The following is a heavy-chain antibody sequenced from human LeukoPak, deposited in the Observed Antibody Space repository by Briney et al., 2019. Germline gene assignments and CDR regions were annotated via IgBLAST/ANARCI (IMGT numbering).Heavy chain of an antibody. CDR1: GFTFSSYG. Sequence: GGSLRLSCAASGFTFSSYGMHWVRQAPGKGLEWVGRIKSKTDGGTTDYAAPVKGRFTISRDDSKNTLYLQMNSLKTEDTAVYYCTTDWYSSSWGAFDYWGQGTLVTVSS. CDR3: TTDWYSSSWGAFDY. CDR2: IKSKTDGGTT. J-gene: IGHJ4*02. D-gene: IGHD6-13*01. V-gene: IGHV3-15*01.